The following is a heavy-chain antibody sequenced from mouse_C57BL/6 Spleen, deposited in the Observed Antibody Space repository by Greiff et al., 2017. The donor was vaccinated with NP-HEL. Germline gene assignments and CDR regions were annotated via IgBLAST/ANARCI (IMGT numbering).Heavy chain of an antibody. CDR1: GYTFTSYW. CDR3: ARYYYGNHLGYFDV. J-gene: IGHJ1*03. V-gene: IGHV1-69*01. D-gene: IGHD1-1*02. CDR2: IDPSDSYT. Sequence: QVQLQQPGAELVMPGASVKLSCKASGYTFTSYWMHWVKQRPGQGLEWIGEIDPSDSYTNYNQKFKGKSTLTVDKSSSTAYMQLSSLTSEDSAVYYCARYYYGNHLGYFDVWGTGTTGTVSS.